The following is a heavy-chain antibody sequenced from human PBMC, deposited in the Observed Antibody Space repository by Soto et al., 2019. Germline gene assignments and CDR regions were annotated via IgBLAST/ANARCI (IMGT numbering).Heavy chain of an antibody. CDR3: ARDGYSYGYYYYGMDV. J-gene: IGHJ6*02. D-gene: IGHD5-18*01. V-gene: IGHV1-18*04. CDR1: GYTFTSYG. CDR2: ISAYNGNT. Sequence: GASVKVSCKASGYTFTSYGISWVRQAPGQGLEWMGWISAYNGNTNYAQKLQGRVTMTTDTSTSTAYMELRCLRSDDTAVYYCARDGYSYGYYYYGMDVSGQGTTVTVSS.